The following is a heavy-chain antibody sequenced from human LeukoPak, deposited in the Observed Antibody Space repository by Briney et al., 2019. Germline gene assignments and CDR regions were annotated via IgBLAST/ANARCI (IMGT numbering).Heavy chain of an antibody. V-gene: IGHV6-1*01. CDR2: TYYRSKWYN. Sequence: TSQTLSLTCAISGDSVSSNSAAWNWPRQSPSRGLEWLGRTYYRSKWYNDYAVSVKSRITINPDTSKNQFSLQLNSVTPEDTAVYYCARGNYDFWSGYYPLGFDYWGQGTLVTVSS. J-gene: IGHJ4*02. D-gene: IGHD3-3*01. CDR1: GDSVSSNSAA. CDR3: ARGNYDFWSGYYPLGFDY.